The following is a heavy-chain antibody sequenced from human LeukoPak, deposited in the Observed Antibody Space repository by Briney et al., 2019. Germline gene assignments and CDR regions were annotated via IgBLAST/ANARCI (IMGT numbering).Heavy chain of an antibody. V-gene: IGHV1-58*02. CDR1: GFTFTSSA. CDR2: IVVGSGNT. Sequence: GTSVKVSCKAPGFTFTSSAMQWVRQARGQRLEWIEWIVVGSGNTNYAQKFQERVTITRDMSTSTAYMELSSLRSEDTAVYYCAAEIGSKSGYDFAFDIWGQGTMVTVSS. CDR3: AAEIGSKSGYDFAFDI. J-gene: IGHJ3*02. D-gene: IGHD5-12*01.